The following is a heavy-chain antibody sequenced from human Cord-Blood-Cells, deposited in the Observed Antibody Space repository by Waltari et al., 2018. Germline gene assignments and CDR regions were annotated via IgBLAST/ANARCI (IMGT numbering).Heavy chain of an antibody. Sequence: QVQLVQSGAEVKKPGASVKVSCKASGYTFTGYYMHWVRQAPGQGLEWMGWIKPNEGGTNYAQKFQGRVTMTRDTSISTAYMELSRLRSDDTAVYYCARDYEGYYFDYWGQGTLVTVSS. CDR3: ARDYEGYYFDY. D-gene: IGHD3-3*01. CDR1: GYTFTGYY. J-gene: IGHJ4*02. V-gene: IGHV1-2*02. CDR2: IKPNEGGT.